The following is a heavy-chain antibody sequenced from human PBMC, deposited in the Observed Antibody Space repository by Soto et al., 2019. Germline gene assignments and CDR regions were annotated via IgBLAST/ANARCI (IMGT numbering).Heavy chain of an antibody. Sequence: ASVKVSCKASGYTFTSYYMHWVRQAPGQGLEWMGIINPSGGSTSYAQKFQGRVTMTRDTSTSTVYMELSSLRSEDTAVYYCARTLPIYDSGGYYFDYWGQGTLVTVSS. CDR1: GYTFTSYY. D-gene: IGHD3-22*01. J-gene: IGHJ4*02. V-gene: IGHV1-46*01. CDR2: INPSGGST. CDR3: ARTLPIYDSGGYYFDY.